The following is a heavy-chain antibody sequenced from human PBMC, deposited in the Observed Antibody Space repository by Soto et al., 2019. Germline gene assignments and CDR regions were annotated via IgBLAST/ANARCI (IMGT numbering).Heavy chain of an antibody. D-gene: IGHD1-26*01. CDR2: VSAYNGNT. CDR1: GYTFTNYG. J-gene: IGHJ4*02. V-gene: IGHV1-18*01. Sequence: QVQLVQSGAEVKKPGASVKVSCKASGYTFTNYGITWVRQAPGQGLEWMGWVSAYNGNTNYAQKVQGRVTMTTDTSTRTAYMELRSLRSDDTAVYYCARDRSGSDLRDFDYWGQGSLVTVAS. CDR3: ARDRSGSDLRDFDY.